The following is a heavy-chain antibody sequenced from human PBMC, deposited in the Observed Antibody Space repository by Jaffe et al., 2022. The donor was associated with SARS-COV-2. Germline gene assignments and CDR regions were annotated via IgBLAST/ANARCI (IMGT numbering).Heavy chain of an antibody. CDR2: IYTSGST. CDR1: GGSISSGSYY. J-gene: IGHJ3*02. Sequence: QVQLQESGPGLVKPSQTLSLTCTVSGGSISSGSYYWSWIRQPAGKGLEWIGRIYTSGSTNYNPSLKSRVTISVDTSKNQFSLKLSSVTAADTAVYYCARRLLWGPTRGDAFDIWGQGTMVTVSS. D-gene: IGHD1-26*01. CDR3: ARRLLWGPTRGDAFDI. V-gene: IGHV4-61*02.